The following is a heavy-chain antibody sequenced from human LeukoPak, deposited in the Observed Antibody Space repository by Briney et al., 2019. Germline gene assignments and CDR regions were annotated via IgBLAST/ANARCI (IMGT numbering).Heavy chain of an antibody. D-gene: IGHD3-10*01. CDR2: ICGSGGST. V-gene: IGHV3-23*01. CDR3: AEMVRGVLSPFGY. CDR1: GFTFSSYA. J-gene: IGHJ4*02. Sequence: GGSLRLSCAASGFTFSSYAMSWVRQAPGKGLEWVSAICGSGGSTYYADSVKGRFTISRDNSKNTLYLQMNSLRAEDTAVYYCAEMVRGVLSPFGYWGQGTLVTVSS.